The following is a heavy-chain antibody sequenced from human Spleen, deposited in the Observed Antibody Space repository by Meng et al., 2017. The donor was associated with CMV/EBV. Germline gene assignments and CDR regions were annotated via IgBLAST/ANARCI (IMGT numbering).Heavy chain of an antibody. CDR1: GGSISSGSYY. CDR3: ARGGKEATIWYNWFDP. V-gene: IGHV4-61*02. J-gene: IGHJ5*02. Sequence: QVQLQESGPGLVKPSQTLSLTCTVSGGSISSGSYYWSWIRQPAGKGLEWIGRIYTSGITNYNPSLKSRVTISVDTSKNQFSLNLTSVTAADTAVYYCARGGKEATIWYNWFDPWGQGTLVTVSS. D-gene: IGHD5-24*01. CDR2: IYTSGIT.